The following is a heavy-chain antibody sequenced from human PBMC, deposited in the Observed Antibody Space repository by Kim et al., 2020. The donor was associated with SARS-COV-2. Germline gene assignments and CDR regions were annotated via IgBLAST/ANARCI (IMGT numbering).Heavy chain of an antibody. Sequence: GGSLRLSCAASGFTFSSYSMNWVRQAPGKGLEWVSSISSSSSYIYYADSVKGRFTISRDNAKNSLYLQMNSLRAEDTAVYYCARGTGAGHYYDSSGYLGGGWGQGTTVTVSS. CDR2: ISSSSSYI. J-gene: IGHJ6*02. V-gene: IGHV3-21*01. CDR1: GFTFSSYS. CDR3: ARGTGAGHYYDSSGYLGGG. D-gene: IGHD3-22*01.